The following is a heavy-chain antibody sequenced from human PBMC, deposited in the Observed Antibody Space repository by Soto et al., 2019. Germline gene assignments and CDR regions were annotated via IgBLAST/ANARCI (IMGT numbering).Heavy chain of an antibody. V-gene: IGHV4-59*01. CDR3: ARGDVEMATTPYYFDY. D-gene: IGHD1-1*01. CDR1: GGSISSYY. Sequence: QVQLQESGPGLVKPSETLSLTCTVSGGSISSYYWSWIRQPPGKGLEWIGYIYYSGSTNYNPSLKSRVTISVDTSKHQFSLKLSSVTAADTAVYYCARGDVEMATTPYYFDYWGQGTLVTVSS. J-gene: IGHJ4*02. CDR2: IYYSGST.